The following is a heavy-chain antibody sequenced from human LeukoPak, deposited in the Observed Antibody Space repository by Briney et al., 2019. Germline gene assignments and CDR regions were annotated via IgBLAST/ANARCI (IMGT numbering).Heavy chain of an antibody. CDR1: GLSFSTYA. CDR3: VRGGGYSGYLFYFDS. CDR2: ISGSGGSA. D-gene: IGHD5-12*01. Sequence: GGSLRLSCVGSGLSFSTYAMSWVRQVPGKGLEWVSGISGSGGSAWYPDSVKGRFTISRDNSRNTLYPQMTTLRAEDTAVFYCVRGGGYSGYLFYFDSWGQGTPVTVSS. J-gene: IGHJ4*02. V-gene: IGHV3-23*01.